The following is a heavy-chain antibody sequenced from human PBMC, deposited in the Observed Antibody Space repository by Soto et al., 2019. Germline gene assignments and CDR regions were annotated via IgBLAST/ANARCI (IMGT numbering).Heavy chain of an antibody. CDR3: ARDMAAAGTPHFDY. CDR1: GYTFTGYY. CDR2: INPNSGGT. Sequence: ASVKVSCEASGYTFTGYYIHWVRQAPGQGLEWMGRINPNSGGTNYAEKFQGRATMTRDTSISTAYMELSRLRSDDTAVYYCARDMAAAGTPHFDYWGQGTLVTVSS. V-gene: IGHV1-2*06. J-gene: IGHJ4*02. D-gene: IGHD6-13*01.